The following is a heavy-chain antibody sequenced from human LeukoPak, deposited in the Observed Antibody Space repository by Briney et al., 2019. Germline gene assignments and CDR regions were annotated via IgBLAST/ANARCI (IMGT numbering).Heavy chain of an antibody. CDR1: GGSMSSYY. J-gene: IGHJ3*02. Sequence: PSETLSLTCTVSGGSMSSYYWSRIRQPPGKGLEWIGYIYISGSTNYNPSLKSRVAISEDTSKNQFSLKLTSVTAADTALYYCARHPRASDPFDIWGQGTIVTVSS. CDR2: IYISGST. CDR3: ARHPRASDPFDI. V-gene: IGHV4-4*09.